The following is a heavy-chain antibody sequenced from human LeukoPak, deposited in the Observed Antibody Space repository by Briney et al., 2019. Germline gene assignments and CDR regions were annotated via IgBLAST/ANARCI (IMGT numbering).Heavy chain of an antibody. CDR3: ASRLLAGPFDY. D-gene: IGHD6-19*01. CDR1: GGSFSGYY. Sequence: SETLSLTCAFYGGSFSGYYWSWIRQPPGKGLEWIGEINHSGSTNYNPSLKSRVTISGDTSKNQFSLKLSSVTAADTAVYYCASRLLAGPFDYWGQGTLVTVSS. V-gene: IGHV4-34*01. J-gene: IGHJ4*02. CDR2: INHSGST.